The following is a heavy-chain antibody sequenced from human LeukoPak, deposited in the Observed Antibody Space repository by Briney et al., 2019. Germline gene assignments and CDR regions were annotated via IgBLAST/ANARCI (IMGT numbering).Heavy chain of an antibody. CDR3: ARLDSGSYYAEYFQH. CDR2: FDPEDGET. D-gene: IGHD1-26*01. V-gene: IGHV1-24*01. Sequence: GASVKVSCKVSGYTLTELSMHWVRQAPGKGLEWMGGFDPEDGETIYAQKFQGRVTMTEDTSTDTAYMELSSLRSEDTAVYYCARLDSGSYYAEYFQHWGQGTLVTVSS. CDR1: GYTLTELS. J-gene: IGHJ1*01.